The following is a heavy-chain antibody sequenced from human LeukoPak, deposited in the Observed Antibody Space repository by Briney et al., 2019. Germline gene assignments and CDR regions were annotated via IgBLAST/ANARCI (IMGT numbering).Heavy chain of an antibody. Sequence: GESLKISCKGSGYNFTNYWIGWVRQMPGKGLEWMGIIYPGDSDTRYSPSFQGQVTISADKSISTAYLQWSSLRASDTAMYYCARHGPIAQGYYYYYYMDVWGKGTTVTVSS. CDR3: ARHGPIAQGYYYYYYMDV. J-gene: IGHJ6*03. V-gene: IGHV5-51*01. D-gene: IGHD6-13*01. CDR1: GYNFTNYW. CDR2: IYPGDSDT.